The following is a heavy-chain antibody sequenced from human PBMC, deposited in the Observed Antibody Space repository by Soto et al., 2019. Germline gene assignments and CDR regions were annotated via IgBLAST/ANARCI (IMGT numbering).Heavy chain of an antibody. CDR1: GYTFTSYG. CDR3: ARAGITISRRLGGWFDP. V-gene: IGHV1-18*01. J-gene: IGHJ5*02. D-gene: IGHD1-26*01. Sequence: QVPLVQSGAEVKKPGASVKVSCKASGYTFTSYGISWVRQAPGQGLEWMGWISAYNGNTNYAQKLQGRVTMTTDTSTSTAYMELRSLRSDDTAVDYCARAGITISRRLGGWFDPWGQGTLVTVSS. CDR2: ISAYNGNT.